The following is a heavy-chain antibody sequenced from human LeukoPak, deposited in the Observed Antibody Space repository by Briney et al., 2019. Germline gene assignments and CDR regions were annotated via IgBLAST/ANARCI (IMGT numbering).Heavy chain of an antibody. D-gene: IGHD5/OR15-5a*01. CDR1: GYSISSGYY. Sequence: PSETLSLTCTVSGYSISSGYYWSWIRQPPGKGLEWIGYIYHSGSTYYNPSLKSRVTISVDRSKNQFSLKLSSVTAADTAVYYCARSTGNYALDYWGQGTLVTVSS. CDR3: ARSTGNYALDY. V-gene: IGHV4-38-2*02. J-gene: IGHJ4*02. CDR2: IYHSGST.